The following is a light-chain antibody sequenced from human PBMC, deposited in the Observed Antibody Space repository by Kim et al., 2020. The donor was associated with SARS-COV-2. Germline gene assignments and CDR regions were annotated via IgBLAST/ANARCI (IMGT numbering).Light chain of an antibody. CDR2: KSS. CDR3: QQYNSFSPWT. V-gene: IGKV1-5*03. Sequence: EIQMTQSPSTLSASVGDRVTLTCRASQNISNWLAWYQQKPGKAPKLLIYKSSSLEGGVPSRFSGSGSGTEFTLTISSLQPDDCAAYYCQQYNSFSPWTFGQGTKVDIK. CDR1: QNISNW. J-gene: IGKJ1*01.